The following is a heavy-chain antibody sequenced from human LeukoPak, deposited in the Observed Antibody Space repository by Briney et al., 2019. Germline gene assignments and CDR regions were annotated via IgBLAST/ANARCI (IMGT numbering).Heavy chain of an antibody. V-gene: IGHV5-10-1*01. CDR3: AARGSTNWFDP. CDR2: IAPSDSYT. CDR1: GYSFPSYW. D-gene: IGHD5-12*01. J-gene: IGHJ5*02. Sequence: GESLKISCKVSGYSFPSYWITWVRQVPGKGLEWMGRIAPSDSYTNYNPSFEGHVTMSVEKSITTVYLQWSSLKASDTAMYYCAARGSTNWFDPWGQGTLVTVSS.